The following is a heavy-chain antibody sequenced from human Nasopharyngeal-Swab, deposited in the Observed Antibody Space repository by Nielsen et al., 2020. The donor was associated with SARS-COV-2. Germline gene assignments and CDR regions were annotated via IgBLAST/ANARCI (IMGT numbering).Heavy chain of an antibody. D-gene: IGHD4-17*01. CDR3: APTVTTRYFDY. Sequence: GESLKISCAASGFTFSSYAMSWVRQAPGKGLEWVANIKQDGSVKYYVDSVKGRFTISRDNSKNTLYLQMNSLRAEDTAVYYCAPTVTTRYFDYWGQGTLVTVSS. V-gene: IGHV3-7*03. CDR2: IKQDGSVK. CDR1: GFTFSSYA. J-gene: IGHJ4*02.